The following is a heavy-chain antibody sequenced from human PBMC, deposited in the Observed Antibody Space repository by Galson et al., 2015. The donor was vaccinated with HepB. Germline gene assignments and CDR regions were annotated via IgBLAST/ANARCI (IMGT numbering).Heavy chain of an antibody. D-gene: IGHD6-13*01. CDR1: GSSLSTSGVG. J-gene: IGHJ4*02. Sequence: PALVKPTQTLTLTCTFSGSSLSTSGVGVGWIRQPPGKALEWLALIYWDDDKRYSPSLKSRLTITKDTSKNQVVLTMTNMDPVDTATYYCAHNGLNGSTAAGNKPLGYWGQGTLVTVSS. V-gene: IGHV2-5*02. CDR2: IYWDDDK. CDR3: AHNGLNGSTAAGNKPLGY.